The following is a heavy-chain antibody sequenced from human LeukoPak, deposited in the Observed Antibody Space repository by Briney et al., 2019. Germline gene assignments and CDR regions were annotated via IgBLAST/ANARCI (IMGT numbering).Heavy chain of an antibody. J-gene: IGHJ4*02. CDR3: ARHFGLNYYDRNGVEY. CDR2: VYYSGTT. D-gene: IGHD3/OR15-3a*01. V-gene: IGHV4-39*01. CDR1: GDSISSSTYS. Sequence: SETLSLPCTVSGDSISSSTYSWVWIRQPPGKGLEWIGSVYYSGTTYYNPSLKSRVTISVDTPQNRLSLKLNSVTAADTAVYYCARHFGLNYYDRNGVEYWGQGILVTVSS.